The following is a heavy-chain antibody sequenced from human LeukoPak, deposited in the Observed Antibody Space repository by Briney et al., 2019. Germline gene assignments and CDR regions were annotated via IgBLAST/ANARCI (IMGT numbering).Heavy chain of an antibody. Sequence: GASVKVSCKASGYTFTDYYMHWVRQAPGQGLEWMGWINPNNGGTTYAQNFQGRVTMTRDTSISTAYMELSRLRSDDSAIYYCTRDHRSFANCYEDYYYGMDVWGQGTTVTVSS. D-gene: IGHD2-2*01. V-gene: IGHV1-2*02. CDR3: TRDHRSFANCYEDYYYGMDV. CDR2: INPNNGGT. J-gene: IGHJ6*02. CDR1: GYTFTDYY.